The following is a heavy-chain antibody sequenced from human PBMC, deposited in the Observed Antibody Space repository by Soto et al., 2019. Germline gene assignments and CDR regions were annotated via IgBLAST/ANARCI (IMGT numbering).Heavy chain of an antibody. CDR3: ARELRPYGGAAFDI. J-gene: IGHJ3*02. D-gene: IGHD4-17*01. CDR1: GYTFTGYY. CDR2: INPNSGGT. Sequence: ASVKVSCKASGYTFTGYYMHWVRQAPGQGLEWMGWINPNSGGTNYAQKFQGWVTMTRDTSISTAYMELSRLRSDDTAVYYCARELRPYGGAAFDIWGQGTMVTVSS. V-gene: IGHV1-2*04.